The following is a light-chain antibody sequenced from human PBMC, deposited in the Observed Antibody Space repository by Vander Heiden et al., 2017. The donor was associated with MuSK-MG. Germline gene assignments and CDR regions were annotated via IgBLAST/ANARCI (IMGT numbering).Light chain of an antibody. Sequence: QSALTQPRSVSGSPGQSVTISCTGTSSDVGGYNYVSWYQQHPGKAPKLMIYDGSKRPSGVPDRFSGSKSGNTASLTISGLQAEDEADYFCCSYAGSYTPHVVFGGGTKLTVL. V-gene: IGLV2-11*01. CDR1: SSDVGGYNY. CDR2: DGS. CDR3: CSYAGSYTPHVV. J-gene: IGLJ2*01.